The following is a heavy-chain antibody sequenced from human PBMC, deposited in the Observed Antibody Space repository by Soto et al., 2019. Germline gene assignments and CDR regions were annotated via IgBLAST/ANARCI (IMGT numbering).Heavy chain of an antibody. CDR3: AREVGFYDSSGYTYDAFDI. Sequence: QVQLVQSGAEVKKPGSSVKVSCKASGGTFSSYAISWVRQAPGQGLEWMGGIIPIFGTANYAQKFQGRVTITAAESTSTAYMELSSLRSEDTAVYYCAREVGFYDSSGYTYDAFDIWGQGTMVTVSS. CDR1: GGTFSSYA. V-gene: IGHV1-69*12. J-gene: IGHJ3*02. D-gene: IGHD3-22*01. CDR2: IIPIFGTA.